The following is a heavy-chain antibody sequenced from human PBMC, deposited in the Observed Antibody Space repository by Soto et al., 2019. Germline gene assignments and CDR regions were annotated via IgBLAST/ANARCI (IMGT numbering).Heavy chain of an antibody. CDR1: DGSISNFY. D-gene: IGHD3-22*01. J-gene: IGHJ4*02. Sequence: SETLSLTCTVSDGSISNFYWSWIRQPPGKGLEWIGYISSSGNTNYNPSLKGRVSISVDTSKNQFSLNLTSVTAADTAVYHCARAPMVLTRSYFDSWGQGTPVTVSS. V-gene: IGHV4-59*01. CDR3: ARAPMVLTRSYFDS. CDR2: ISSSGNT.